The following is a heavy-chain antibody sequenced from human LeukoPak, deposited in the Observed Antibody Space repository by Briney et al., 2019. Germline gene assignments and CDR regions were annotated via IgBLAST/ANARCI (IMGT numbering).Heavy chain of an antibody. J-gene: IGHJ4*02. D-gene: IGHD3-10*01. V-gene: IGHV4-61*02. Sequence: SQTLSLTCTVSGGSISSGSYYWSWIRQPAGKGLEWIGRIYTSGSTNYNPSLKSRVTISVDTSKNQFSLKLSSVTAADTAVYYCARGVLWFGESRGYFDYWGRGTLVTVSS. CDR1: GGSISSGSYY. CDR3: ARGVLWFGESRGYFDY. CDR2: IYTSGST.